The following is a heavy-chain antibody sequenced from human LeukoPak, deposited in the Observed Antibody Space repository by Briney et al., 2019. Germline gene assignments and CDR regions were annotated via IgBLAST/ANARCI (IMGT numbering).Heavy chain of an antibody. CDR2: ISGYNGNT. CDR3: AREASGAPGTREFDY. CDR1: GYTFPSYF. J-gene: IGHJ4*02. D-gene: IGHD6-13*01. V-gene: IGHV1-18*04. Sequence: ASVKVSCKASGYTFPSYFMHWVRQAPGQGLEWVGWISGYNGNTKYAQKVQGRVTMTTDTSASTAYMELRSLRSDDTAVYYCAREASGAPGTREFDYWGPGNPGHRLL.